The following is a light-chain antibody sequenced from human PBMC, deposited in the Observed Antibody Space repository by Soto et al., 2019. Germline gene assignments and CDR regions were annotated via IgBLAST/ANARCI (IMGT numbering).Light chain of an antibody. CDR3: QQLNSYPLT. Sequence: IQITQSTSSRSASVGAIVNLTCRASQGISSYLAWYQQKPGKAPKLLIYAASTLQSGVPSRFSGSGSGTEFTLTISSLQPEDFATYYCQQLNSYPLTFGGGTKVDIK. V-gene: IGKV1-9*01. CDR2: AAS. J-gene: IGKJ4*01. CDR1: QGISSY.